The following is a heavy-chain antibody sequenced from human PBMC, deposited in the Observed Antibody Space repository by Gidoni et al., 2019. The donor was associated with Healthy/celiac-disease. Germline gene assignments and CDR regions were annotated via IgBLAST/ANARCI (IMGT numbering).Heavy chain of an antibody. D-gene: IGHD4-4*01. CDR2: ISSSSSYI. V-gene: IGHV3-21*01. Sequence: EVQLVESGGGLVKPGGSLRLSCAASGFTFSSYSMNWVRQAPGKGLEWVSSISSSSSYIYYADSVKGRFTISRDNAKNSLYLQMNSLRAEDTAVYYCARDPATASHRFDPWGQGTLVTVSS. CDR3: ARDPATASHRFDP. J-gene: IGHJ5*02. CDR1: GFTFSSYS.